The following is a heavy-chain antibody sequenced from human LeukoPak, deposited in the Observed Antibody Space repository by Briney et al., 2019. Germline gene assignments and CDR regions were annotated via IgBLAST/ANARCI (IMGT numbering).Heavy chain of an antibody. V-gene: IGHV1-2*02. CDR2: INPNSGGT. CDR1: GYTFTGYY. Sequence: GASVKVSCKASGYTFTGYYMHWVRQAPGQGLEWMGWINPNSGGTNYAQKFQGRVTMTRDTSISTAYMEPSRLRSDDTAVYYCARRGVDTAMVDPIYYYYYYMDVWGKGTTVTVSS. D-gene: IGHD5-18*01. CDR3: ARRGVDTAMVDPIYYYYYYMDV. J-gene: IGHJ6*03.